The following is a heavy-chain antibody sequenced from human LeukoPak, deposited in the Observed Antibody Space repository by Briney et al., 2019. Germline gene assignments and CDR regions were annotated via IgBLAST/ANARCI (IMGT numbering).Heavy chain of an antibody. V-gene: IGHV4-30-2*01. J-gene: IGHJ2*01. CDR2: IYHSGST. Sequence: SETLSLTCTVSGGSISSGGYYWSWIRQPPGKGLEWIGYIYHSGSTYYNPSLKSRVTISVDRSKNQFSLKLSSVTAADTAVYYCARVFGVAQAAIDLWGRGTLVTVSS. CDR1: GGSISSGGYY. CDR3: ARVFGVAQAAIDL. D-gene: IGHD3-3*01.